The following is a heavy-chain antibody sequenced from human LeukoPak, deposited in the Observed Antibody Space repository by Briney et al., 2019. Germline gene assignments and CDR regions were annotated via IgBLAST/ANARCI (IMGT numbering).Heavy chain of an antibody. Sequence: ASVKVSCKASGYTFTSYGISWVRQAPGQGLEWMGWINAYNGNTNYAQKLQGRVTMTTDTSTSTAYMELRSLRSDDTAVYYCARGGRGFLEWLPPRFDPWGQGTLVTVSS. D-gene: IGHD3-3*01. J-gene: IGHJ5*02. V-gene: IGHV1-18*01. CDR1: GYTFTSYG. CDR2: INAYNGNT. CDR3: ARGGRGFLEWLPPRFDP.